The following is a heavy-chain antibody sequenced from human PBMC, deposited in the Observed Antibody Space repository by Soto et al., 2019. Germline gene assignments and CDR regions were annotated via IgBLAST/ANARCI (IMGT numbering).Heavy chain of an antibody. CDR3: ARHAKSGMDV. CDR2: IYHSGST. V-gene: IGHV4-38-2*01. CDR1: GYSISSGYY. Sequence: PSETLSLTCAVSGYSISSGYYWGWIRQPPGKGLEWIGSIYHSGSTYYNPSLKSRVTISVDTSKNQFSLKLSSVTAADTAVYYCARHAKSGMDVWGQGTTVTASS. J-gene: IGHJ6*02.